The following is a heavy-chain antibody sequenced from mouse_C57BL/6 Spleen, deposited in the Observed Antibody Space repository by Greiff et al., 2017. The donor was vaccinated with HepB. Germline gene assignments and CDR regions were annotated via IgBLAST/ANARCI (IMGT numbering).Heavy chain of an antibody. V-gene: IGHV3-6*01. CDR2: ISYDGSN. Sequence: EVQLQESGPGLVKPSQSLSLTCSVTGYSITSGYYWNWIRQFPGNKLEWMGYISYDGSNNYNPSLKNRISITRDTSKNQFFLKLNSVTTEDTATYYCAREATGYFDYWGQGTTLTVSS. D-gene: IGHD1-1*01. J-gene: IGHJ2*01. CDR1: GYSITSGYY. CDR3: AREATGYFDY.